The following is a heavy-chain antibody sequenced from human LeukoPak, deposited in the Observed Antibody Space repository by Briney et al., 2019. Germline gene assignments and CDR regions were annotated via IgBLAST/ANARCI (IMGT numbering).Heavy chain of an antibody. D-gene: IGHD5-18*01. CDR2: IRSKANSYPT. J-gene: IGHJ6*03. V-gene: IGHV3-73*01. CDR3: TAADRGYSYGTYYYYMDV. CDR1: GFTFSGSA. Sequence: GGSLRLSCAASGFTFSGSAMHWVRQASGKGLEWVGRIRSKANSYPTAYAASVKGRFTIARDDSKNTAYLQMNSLKTEDTAVYYCTAADRGYSYGTYYYYMDVWGKGTTVTISS.